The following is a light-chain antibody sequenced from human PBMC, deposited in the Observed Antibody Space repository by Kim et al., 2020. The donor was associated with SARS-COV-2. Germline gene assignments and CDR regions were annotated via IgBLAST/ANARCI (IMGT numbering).Light chain of an antibody. CDR3: QQYNKWPT. CDR2: DAS. Sequence: ETVMTQSPATLSVSPGERATLSCRASENIKSNLAWYQQKSGQAPRLLIYDASTRATNIPARFSGSGSGTEFSLTISSLQSEDLAIYWCQQYNKWPTFGQGTKVDIK. V-gene: IGKV3-15*01. CDR1: ENIKSN. J-gene: IGKJ1*01.